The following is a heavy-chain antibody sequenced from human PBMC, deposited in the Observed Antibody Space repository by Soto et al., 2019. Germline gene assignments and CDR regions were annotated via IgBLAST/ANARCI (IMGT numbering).Heavy chain of an antibody. CDR1: GFSLRSRGVG. J-gene: IGHJ4*02. D-gene: IGHD3-16*02. CDR2: TYWDDDK. V-gene: IGHV2-5*02. Sequence: SGPTLVNPTATLTLTCTFSGFSLRSRGVGVGWIRQRTGKALEWLAFTYWDDDKRYRTSLKTRLTITKDTPKNQVVLTLANVDPVDTATEFCAHSGQIGSRYEYWGQGTQVTVSS. CDR3: AHSGQIGSRYEY.